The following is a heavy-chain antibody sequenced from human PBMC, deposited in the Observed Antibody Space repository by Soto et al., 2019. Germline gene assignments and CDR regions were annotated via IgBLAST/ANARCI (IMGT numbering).Heavy chain of an antibody. CDR1: GGSISSSNW. D-gene: IGHD6-13*01. J-gene: IGHJ5*02. Sequence: PSETLSLTCAVSGGSISSSNWWSWVRQPPGKGLEWIGEIYHSGSTNYNPSLKSRVTISVDKSKNQFSLKLSSVTAADTAVYYCARAGIAAALNWFDPWGQGTLVTVSS. CDR2: IYHSGST. CDR3: ARAGIAAALNWFDP. V-gene: IGHV4-4*02.